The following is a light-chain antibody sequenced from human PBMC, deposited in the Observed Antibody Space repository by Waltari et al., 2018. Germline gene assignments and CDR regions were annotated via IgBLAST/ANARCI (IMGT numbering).Light chain of an antibody. CDR2: DAS. Sequence: DIQMTQSPSSPSASVGDRVPITCQASQDISNYLNWYQPKPGTAPKLLIYDASNLETGVPSRFSGSGSGTDFTFTISSLQPEDIATYYCQQYDNLPLTFGGGTKVEIK. CDR3: QQYDNLPLT. V-gene: IGKV1-33*01. J-gene: IGKJ4*01. CDR1: QDISNY.